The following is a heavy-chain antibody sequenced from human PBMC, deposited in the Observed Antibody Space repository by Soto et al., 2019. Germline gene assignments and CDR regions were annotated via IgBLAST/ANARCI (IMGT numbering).Heavy chain of an antibody. D-gene: IGHD4-4*01. V-gene: IGHV1-8*01. CDR3: ARDGGPGYSNYAQTYYYYYGMDV. J-gene: IGHJ6*02. CDR2: MNPNSGNT. Sequence: ASVKVSCKASGYTFTSYDINWVRQATGQGLEWMGWMNPNSGNTGYAQKFQGWVTMTRDTSISTAYMELSRLRSDDTAVYYCARDGGPGYSNYAQTYYYYYGMDVWGQGTTVTVYS. CDR1: GYTFTSYD.